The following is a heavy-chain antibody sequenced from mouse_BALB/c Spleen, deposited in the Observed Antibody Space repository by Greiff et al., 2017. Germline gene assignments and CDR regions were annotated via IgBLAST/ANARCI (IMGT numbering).Heavy chain of an antibody. CDR3: TRHYYGSSCFDY. Sequence: EVQLQQSGTVLARPGASVKMSCKASGYTFTSYWMHWVKQRPGQGLEWIGAIYPGNSDTSYNQKFKGKAKLTAVTSTSTAYMELSSLTNEDSAVYYCTRHYYGSSCFDYWGQGTTLTVSS. D-gene: IGHD1-1*01. CDR1: GYTFTSYW. J-gene: IGHJ2*01. V-gene: IGHV1-5*01. CDR2: IYPGNSDT.